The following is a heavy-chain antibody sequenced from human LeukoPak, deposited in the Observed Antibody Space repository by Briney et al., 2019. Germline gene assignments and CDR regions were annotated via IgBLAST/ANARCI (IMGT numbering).Heavy chain of an antibody. Sequence: PGESLRISCKGSGYTFTSYWISWVRQLPGKGLEWMGRIDPSESYSKYSPSFQGHVTISVDKSISTAYLQWSSLKASDTAMYYCTRRGYSGDAFDISGQGTKVTVSS. CDR3: TRRGYSGDAFDI. CDR2: IDPSESYS. J-gene: IGHJ3*02. CDR1: GYTFTSYW. D-gene: IGHD5-12*01. V-gene: IGHV5-10-1*01.